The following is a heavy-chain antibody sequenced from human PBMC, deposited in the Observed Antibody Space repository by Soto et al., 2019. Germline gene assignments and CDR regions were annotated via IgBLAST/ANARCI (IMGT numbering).Heavy chain of an antibody. CDR2: INHSGST. CDR3: ARYARKGYLVPRGAFDI. D-gene: IGHD5-18*01. V-gene: IGHV4-34*01. Sequence: QVQLQQWGAGLLKPSETLSLTCAVYGGSFSGYYWSWIRQPPGKGLEWIGEINHSGSTNYNPSLKSRVTISVDTSNNQFSLKLSSVTAADTAVYYCARYARKGYLVPRGAFDIWGQGTMVTVSS. CDR1: GGSFSGYY. J-gene: IGHJ3*02.